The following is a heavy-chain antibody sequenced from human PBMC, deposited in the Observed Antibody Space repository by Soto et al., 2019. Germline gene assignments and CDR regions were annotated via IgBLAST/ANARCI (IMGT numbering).Heavy chain of an antibody. CDR1: GFTFRTYG. Sequence: GGSLRLSXAASGFTFRTYGMHWVRQAPGKGLEWVAFISDDGSQKYYGDSVKGRFTISRDNSKNTLSLRMISLRTEDTSVYYCAKEAPGGWHFFDTWGQGTLVTVSS. J-gene: IGHJ4*02. CDR3: AKEAPGGWHFFDT. D-gene: IGHD6-19*01. CDR2: ISDDGSQK. V-gene: IGHV3-30*18.